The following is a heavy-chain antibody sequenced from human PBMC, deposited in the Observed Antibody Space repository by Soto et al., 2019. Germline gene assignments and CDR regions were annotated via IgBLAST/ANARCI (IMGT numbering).Heavy chain of an antibody. CDR2: ISESGGST. Sequence: GGSLRLSCAASGFSFSDYAMSWVRQAPGKGLEWVSVISESGGSTHYADSVRGRFTVSRDNSKNSLSLRMNSLRDEDAAVYFCAKRSPSSSGWYSPIFDSWGQGALVTVSS. CDR1: GFSFSDYA. J-gene: IGHJ4*02. V-gene: IGHV3-23*01. D-gene: IGHD6-13*01. CDR3: AKRSPSSSGWYSPIFDS.